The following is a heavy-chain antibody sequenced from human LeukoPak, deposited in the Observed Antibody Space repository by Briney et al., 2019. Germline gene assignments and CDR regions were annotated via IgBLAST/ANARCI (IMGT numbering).Heavy chain of an antibody. J-gene: IGHJ4*02. V-gene: IGHV3-7*05. CDR1: GFTFSSYW. CDR3: ATNSSGGAY. D-gene: IGHD6-19*01. CDR2: IKQEGSEK. Sequence: PGGSLRLSCAASGFTFSSYWMTWVRQAPGKGLEWVANIKQEGSEKYYVDSVKGRFTISRDNAKNSLFVQMSSLGAEDTAVYYCATNSSGGAYWGQGTLVTVSS.